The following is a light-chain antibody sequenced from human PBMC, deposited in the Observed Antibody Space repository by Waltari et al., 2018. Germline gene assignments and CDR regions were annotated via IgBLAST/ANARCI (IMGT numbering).Light chain of an antibody. Sequence: EVVLTQYPDTLSLSPGERATLSCRASQSVISNYLAWYQQRPGQAPRLLIYDAFRRNTGIPDKYSGSGSGTDFTLTISRLEPEDFAVYYCQQYGDSPYTFGQGTKVEIK. V-gene: IGKV3-20*01. CDR2: DAF. J-gene: IGKJ2*01. CDR1: QSVISNY. CDR3: QQYGDSPYT.